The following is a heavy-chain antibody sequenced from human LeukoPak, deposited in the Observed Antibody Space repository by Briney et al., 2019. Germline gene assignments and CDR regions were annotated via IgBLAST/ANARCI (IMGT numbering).Heavy chain of an antibody. CDR3: ASWGEGALDN. CDR1: GFTFNSYS. CDR2: ISTSTTTI. D-gene: IGHD1-26*01. J-gene: IGHJ4*02. V-gene: IGHV3-48*01. Sequence: GGSLRLSCEASGFTFNSYSMNWVRQAPGKGLEWISYISTSTTTIYYANSVKGRFTISRDNAKKSLYLQMNSLRVEDTGVYYCASWGEGALDNWGQGTLVTVSS.